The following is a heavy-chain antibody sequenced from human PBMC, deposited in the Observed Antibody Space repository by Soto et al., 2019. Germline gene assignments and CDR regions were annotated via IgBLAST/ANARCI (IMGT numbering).Heavy chain of an antibody. CDR2: ISSGSKTI. CDR1: GFTFSSYS. CDR3: AREDILGVRSFDY. Sequence: LRLSCAASGFTFSSYSMNWVRQAPGKGLEWVSYISSGSKTIYYADSVQGRFTVSRDNAKNSQYLQMSSLTDEDTAVYYCAREDILGVRSFDYWGRGTLVTVSS. J-gene: IGHJ4*02. V-gene: IGHV3-48*02. D-gene: IGHD3-10*01.